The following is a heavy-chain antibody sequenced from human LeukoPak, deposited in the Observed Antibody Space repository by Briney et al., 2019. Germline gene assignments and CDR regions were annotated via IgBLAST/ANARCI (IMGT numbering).Heavy chain of an antibody. Sequence: ASVKVSCKASGYTFTGYYMHWVRPAPGQGLGWMGWINPNRGGTNYAQKFQGRVTMTRDTSISTAYMELSRLSSDDTAVYYCARPHFDWLYPPNYFDYWGQGTLVTVSS. CDR1: GYTFTGYY. V-gene: IGHV1-2*02. CDR3: ARPHFDWLYPPNYFDY. J-gene: IGHJ4*02. CDR2: INPNRGGT. D-gene: IGHD3-9*01.